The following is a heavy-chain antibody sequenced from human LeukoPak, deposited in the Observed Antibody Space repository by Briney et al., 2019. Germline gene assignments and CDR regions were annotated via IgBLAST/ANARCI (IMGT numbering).Heavy chain of an antibody. D-gene: IGHD3-16*02. Sequence: SETRSLTCAVYGGSFSGYYWSWIRQPPGKGLEWIGEINHSGSTNYNPSLKGRVTISVDTSKNQSSLKLSSVTAADTAVYYCARGGVSYDYVWGSYRYLSWFAPWGQGTLVTVSS. J-gene: IGHJ5*02. CDR3: ARGGVSYDYVWGSYRYLSWFAP. V-gene: IGHV4-34*01. CDR2: INHSGST. CDR1: GGSFSGYY.